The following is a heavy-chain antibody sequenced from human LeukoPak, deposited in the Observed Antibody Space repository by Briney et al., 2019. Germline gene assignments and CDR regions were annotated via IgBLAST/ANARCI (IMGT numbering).Heavy chain of an antibody. CDR1: GYTFTGYY. J-gene: IGHJ4*02. V-gene: IGHV1-2*02. CDR3: ARGGGITQIPFDY. D-gene: IGHD3-10*01. CDR2: INPNSGGT. Sequence: ASVTVSCKASGYTFTGYYMHWVRQAPGQGLEWMGWINPNSGGTNYAQKFQGRVTMTRDTSISTAYMELSRLRSDGTAVYYGARGGGITQIPFDYWGQGTLVTVSS.